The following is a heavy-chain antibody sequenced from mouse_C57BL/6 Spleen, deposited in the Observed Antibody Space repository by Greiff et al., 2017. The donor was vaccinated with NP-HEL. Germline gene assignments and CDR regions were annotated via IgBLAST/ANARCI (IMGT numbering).Heavy chain of an antibody. CDR1: FSPFPPSP. D-gene: IGHD1-1*01. CDR2: FHPSPSST. V-gene: IGHV1-47*01. CDR3: ARRAYGIAMDY. J-gene: IGHJ4*01. Sequence: VQLQESGAELVKPFSSVNMSCNSSFSPFPPSPLSFLPPPPFPLLSFIFPFHPSPSSTKYNEKFKGKATLTVEKSSSTVYLELSRLTSDDSAVYYCARRAYGIAMDYWGQGTSVTVSS.